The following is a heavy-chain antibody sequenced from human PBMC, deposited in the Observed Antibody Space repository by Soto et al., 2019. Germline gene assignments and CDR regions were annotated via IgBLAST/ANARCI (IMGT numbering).Heavy chain of an antibody. CDR3: ARVVLNYYDSSGYYVFGYFDL. CDR2: IIPIFGTA. CDR1: GGTFSSYA. J-gene: IGHJ2*01. Sequence: QVQLVQSGAEVKKPGSSVKVSCKASGGTFSSYAISWVRQAPGQGLEWMGGIIPIFGTANYAQKFQGRVTITADESTGTAYMELSSLRSEDTAVYYCARVVLNYYDSSGYYVFGYFDLWGRGTLVTVSS. D-gene: IGHD3-22*01. V-gene: IGHV1-69*01.